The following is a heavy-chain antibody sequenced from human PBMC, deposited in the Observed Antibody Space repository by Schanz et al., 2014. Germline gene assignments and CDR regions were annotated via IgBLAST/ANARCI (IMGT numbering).Heavy chain of an antibody. CDR2: ISAYKGNT. Sequence: QVQLVQSGAEVKKPGASVKVSCKASGYTFTSYGISWVRQAPGQGLEWMGWISAYKGNTNTNYAQKVQGRVTMTTDTSARTAYMELSSLRSDDTAVYYCARERTYYDILTGYSYFDCWGQGTLVTVSS. V-gene: IGHV1-18*01. CDR3: ARERTYYDILTGYSYFDC. J-gene: IGHJ4*02. D-gene: IGHD3-9*01. CDR1: GYTFTSYG.